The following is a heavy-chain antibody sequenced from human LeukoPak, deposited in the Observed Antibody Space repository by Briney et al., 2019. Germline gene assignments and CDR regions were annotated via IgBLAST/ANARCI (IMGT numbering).Heavy chain of an antibody. CDR3: TSGPIVAGEAFDY. CDR2: IKQDGSEK. CDR1: GFTFSSYW. Sequence: GGSLRLSRAASGFTFSSYWMTWVRQAPGKGLEWVANIKQDGSEKYYVDSVKGRFIISRDNAKNSLYLQMNSLRAEDTAVYYCTSGPIVAGEAFDYWGQGTLVTVSS. D-gene: IGHD5-12*01. J-gene: IGHJ4*02. V-gene: IGHV3-7*05.